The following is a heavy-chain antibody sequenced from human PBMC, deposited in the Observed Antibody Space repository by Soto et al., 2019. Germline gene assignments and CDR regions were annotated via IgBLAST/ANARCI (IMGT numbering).Heavy chain of an antibody. J-gene: IGHJ6*02. CDR3: ARDDSSSPGNYYYGMDV. D-gene: IGHD6-6*01. CDR1: GYTFTSYG. Sequence: QVQLVQSGAEVKKPGASVKVSCKASGYTFTSYGISWVRQAPGQGLEWMGWISAYNGNTNYAQKLQGRVTMTTDTSTSTAYMELRSLTSDDTAVYYCARDDSSSPGNYYYGMDVWGQGTTVTVSS. CDR2: ISAYNGNT. V-gene: IGHV1-18*01.